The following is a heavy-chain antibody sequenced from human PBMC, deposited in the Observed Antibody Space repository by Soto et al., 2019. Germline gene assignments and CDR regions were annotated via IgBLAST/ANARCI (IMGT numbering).Heavy chain of an antibody. Sequence: PSETLSLTCTVAGGSISSSSYYWVWIRQPPGKGLEWIGSIHYSGNTYYNPSLKSRVIISVDTSQSQFSLKLSSVTAADTAVHYCARLRYSSGWPVDYWGQGTLVTVSS. D-gene: IGHD6-19*01. J-gene: IGHJ4*02. CDR3: ARLRYSSGWPVDY. V-gene: IGHV4-39*01. CDR1: GGSISSSSYY. CDR2: IHYSGNT.